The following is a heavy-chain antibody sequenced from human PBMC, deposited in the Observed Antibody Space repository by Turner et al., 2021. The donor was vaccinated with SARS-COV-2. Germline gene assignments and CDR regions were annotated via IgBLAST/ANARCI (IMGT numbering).Heavy chain of an antibody. J-gene: IGHJ4*02. CDR3: ATVVGAV. V-gene: IGHV1-46*01. CDR1: GYNFTTYY. CDR2: IHPSDGRT. D-gene: IGHD6-6*01. Sequence: QVQLVQSGAEVKKPGASVKLSCKDSGYNFTTYYIHWVRQAPGQGLEWMGIIHPSDGRTDYPQRFQGRVTMTRDTSTSTVHMELSSLISEDTAVYYCATVVGAVWGQGTLVIVSS.